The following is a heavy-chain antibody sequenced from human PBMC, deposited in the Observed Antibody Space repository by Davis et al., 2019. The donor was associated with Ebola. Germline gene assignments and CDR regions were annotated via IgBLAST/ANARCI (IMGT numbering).Heavy chain of an antibody. V-gene: IGHV4-34*01. CDR2: INHSGST. Sequence: PSETLSLTCTVYGGSLSGYYWSWIRQSPGKGLEWIGEINHSGSTNYNPSLMSRVTISLDTSKNQFSLKLSSVTAADTAVYYCARDPKYSSRFDYWGRGTLVTVSS. CDR3: ARDPKYSSRFDY. J-gene: IGHJ4*02. D-gene: IGHD6-6*01. CDR1: GGSLSGYY.